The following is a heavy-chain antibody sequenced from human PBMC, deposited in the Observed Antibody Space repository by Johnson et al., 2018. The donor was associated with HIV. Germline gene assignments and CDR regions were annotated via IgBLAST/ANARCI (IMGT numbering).Heavy chain of an antibody. CDR3: ARELGYSSRAFGAFDI. V-gene: IGHV3-23*04. D-gene: IGHD6-13*01. Sequence: VQLVESGGGLKQPGGSLRLSCAASGFTFSSYDMHWVRQATGKGLEWVSTIGGSGAGTFYADSVRGRFTVSRDNSKDTLYLQMNSLRAEDTALYYCARELGYSSRAFGAFDIWGQGTMVTVSS. CDR2: IGGSGAGT. J-gene: IGHJ3*02. CDR1: GFTFSSYD.